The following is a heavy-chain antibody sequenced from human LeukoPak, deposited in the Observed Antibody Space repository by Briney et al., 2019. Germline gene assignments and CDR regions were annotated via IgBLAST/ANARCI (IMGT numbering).Heavy chain of an antibody. CDR3: ARGSSSGPDY. J-gene: IGHJ4*02. Sequence: PSETLSLTCTVSGGSISSGGYYWSWIRQHPGKGLEWIGYIYYSGSTNYNPSLKSRVTISVDTSKNQFSLKLSSVTAADTAVYYCARGSSSGPDYWGQGTLVTVSS. CDR2: IYYSGST. CDR1: GGSISSGGYY. D-gene: IGHD6-19*01. V-gene: IGHV4-61*08.